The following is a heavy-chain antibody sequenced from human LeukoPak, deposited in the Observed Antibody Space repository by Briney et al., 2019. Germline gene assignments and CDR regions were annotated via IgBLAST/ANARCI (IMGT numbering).Heavy chain of an antibody. CDR1: GFTFSSYG. J-gene: IGHJ4*02. CDR3: ARDGVGFDY. CDR2: ISHDGTNK. Sequence: PGGSLRLSCAASGFTFSSYGIHWVRQAPGKGLEWVAVISHDGTNKYYEDSVKGRFTISRDNSKNTLYLQMNSLRAEDTAVYYCARDGVGFDYWGQGTLVTVSS. D-gene: IGHD3-3*01. V-gene: IGHV3-30*03.